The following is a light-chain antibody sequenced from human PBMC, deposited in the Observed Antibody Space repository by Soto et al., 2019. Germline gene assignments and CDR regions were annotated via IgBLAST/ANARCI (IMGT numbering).Light chain of an antibody. V-gene: IGKV3-20*01. J-gene: IGKJ3*01. CDR1: KRIPRIY. CDR3: QQFRRSPYT. Sequence: IVLTQSPGTLSLSPGEKATLSCRAGKRIPRIYLAWYQQNPGQTPRLLIYGPAGRATGIPDRFSGSGSGTDFTLTISRLEPEDFAVYYCQQFRRSPYTFGPGTKLDF. CDR2: GPA.